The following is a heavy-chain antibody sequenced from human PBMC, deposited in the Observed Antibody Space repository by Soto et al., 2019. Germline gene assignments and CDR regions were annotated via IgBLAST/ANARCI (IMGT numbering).Heavy chain of an antibody. CDR3: AKDRGRGYDWFDS. J-gene: IGHJ5*01. Sequence: EVQLLESGGGLVQPGGSLRLSCAASGFTFSSYAMSWVRQAPGQGLEWVSAISGSGGSTFYADSVKGRFTISRDTSKNTLCLKMDSLRAEDTAVYYCAKDRGRGYDWFDSWGQGTLVTVSS. CDR1: GFTFSSYA. V-gene: IGHV3-23*01. CDR2: ISGSGGST. D-gene: IGHD5-12*01.